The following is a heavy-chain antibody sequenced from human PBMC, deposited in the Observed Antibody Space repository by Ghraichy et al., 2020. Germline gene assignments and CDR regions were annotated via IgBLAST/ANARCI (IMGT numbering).Heavy chain of an antibody. Sequence: SQTLSLTCAVSGYSISSGYYWGWIQQPPGKGLEWIGSIYHSGSTYYNPSLKSRVTISVDTSKNQFSLKLSSVTAADTAVYYCARDLAAADFDYWGQGTLVTVSS. V-gene: IGHV4-38-2*02. D-gene: IGHD6-13*01. CDR1: GYSISSGYY. CDR3: ARDLAAADFDY. J-gene: IGHJ4*02. CDR2: IYHSGST.